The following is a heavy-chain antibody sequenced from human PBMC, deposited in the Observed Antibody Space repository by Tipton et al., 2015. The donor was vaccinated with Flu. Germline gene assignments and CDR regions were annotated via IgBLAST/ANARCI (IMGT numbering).Heavy chain of an antibody. Sequence: QLVQSGAEVKKPGASVKVSCKASGYTFTGYYMHWVRQAPGQGLEWMGRITANSGGTNYAQKFQGRVTMTRDTSISTAYMERSRLRSDDTAVYYCARAYSSYYFDYWSQGTLVTVSS. CDR3: ARAYSSYYFDY. CDR1: GYTFTGYY. CDR2: ITANSGGT. J-gene: IGHJ4*02. V-gene: IGHV1-2*06. D-gene: IGHD6-6*01.